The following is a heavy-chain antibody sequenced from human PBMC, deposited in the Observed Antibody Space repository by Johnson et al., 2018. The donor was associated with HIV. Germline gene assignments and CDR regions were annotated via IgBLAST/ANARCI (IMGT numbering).Heavy chain of an antibody. J-gene: IGHJ3*02. D-gene: IGHD5-12*01. Sequence: QVQLVESGGGVVQPGRSRRLSCAASGFTFSSYAMHWVRQAPGTGLEWVALVSYDGRNQYHADSVKGRFTISRDNSKNTLYLQMNSLRAEDTTVYYCAKIVATSDDVFDIWGQGTKVTVSS. CDR3: AKIVATSDDVFDI. CDR2: VSYDGRNQ. V-gene: IGHV3-30-3*02. CDR1: GFTFSSYA.